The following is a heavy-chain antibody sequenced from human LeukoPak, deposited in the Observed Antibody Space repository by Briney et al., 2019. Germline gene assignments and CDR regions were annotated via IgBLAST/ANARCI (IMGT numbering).Heavy chain of an antibody. J-gene: IGHJ6*02. D-gene: IGHD5-12*01. CDR3: ARSLEVDIVASGDYGMDV. CDR1: GGSFSGYY. V-gene: IGHV4-31*11. CDR2: IYYSGST. Sequence: SETLSLTCAVYGGSFSGYYWSWIRQHPGKGLEWIGYIYYSGSTYYNPSLKSRVTISVDTSKNQFSLKLSSVTAADTAVYYCARSLEVDIVASGDYGMDVWGQGTTVTVSS.